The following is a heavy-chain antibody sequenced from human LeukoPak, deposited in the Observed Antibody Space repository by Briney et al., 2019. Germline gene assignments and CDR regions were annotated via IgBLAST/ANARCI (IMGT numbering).Heavy chain of an antibody. D-gene: IGHD6-13*01. CDR1: GFTFSSYG. CDR3: AGGGGADSSSWYTYYYYYMDV. J-gene: IGHJ6*03. V-gene: IGHV3-21*01. CDR2: ISSSSSYI. Sequence: PGGSLRLSCAASGFTFSSYGMSWVRQAPGKGLEWVSSISSSSSYIYYADSVKGRFTISRDNAKNSLYLQMNSLRAEDTAVYYCAGGGGADSSSWYTYYYYYMDVWGKGTTVTISS.